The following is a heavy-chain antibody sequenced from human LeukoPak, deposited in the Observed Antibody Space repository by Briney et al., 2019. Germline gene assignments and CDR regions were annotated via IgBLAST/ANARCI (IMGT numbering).Heavy chain of an antibody. D-gene: IGHD3-10*01. Sequence: GGSLRLSCAASGFIFSSYSMNWVRQAPGKGLEWVSIIFGLDKNTTYYADSVKGRFTVSRDNSKSTLYLQMTSLRPEDTAIYYCAKRDTMVRGGPCFDYWGQGVLVTVSS. J-gene: IGHJ4*02. CDR1: GFIFSSYS. V-gene: IGHV3-23*01. CDR2: IFGLDKNTT. CDR3: AKRDTMVRGGPCFDY.